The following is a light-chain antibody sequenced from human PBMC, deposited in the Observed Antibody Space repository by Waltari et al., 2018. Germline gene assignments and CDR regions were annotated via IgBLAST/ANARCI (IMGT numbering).Light chain of an antibody. Sequence: QSIVTQSPSVSGTPGQRVTISCSASGSKIGSIDLNWYQQPPGTAPKLLIYHITVGPSGVPDGFSGSKSGTSASLTISGLQSEDEADYYCAAWFDSLNGWVFGGGTKVTVL. CDR1: GSKIGSID. CDR2: HIT. V-gene: IGLV1-44*01. CDR3: AAWFDSLNGWV. J-gene: IGLJ3*02.